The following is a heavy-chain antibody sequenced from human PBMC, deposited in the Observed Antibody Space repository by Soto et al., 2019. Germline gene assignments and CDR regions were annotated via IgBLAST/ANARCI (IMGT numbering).Heavy chain of an antibody. V-gene: IGHV4-61*08. D-gene: IGHD3-16*01. CDR3: AREAGDPNWFDP. Sequence: SETLSLTCTVSGGSISRGGYYWSWIRQHPGKGLEWIGYIYYSGSTNYNPSLKSRVTISVDTSKNQFSLKRSSVTAADTAVYYCAREAGDPNWFDPWGQGTLVTVSS. J-gene: IGHJ5*02. CDR1: GGSISRGGYY. CDR2: IYYSGST.